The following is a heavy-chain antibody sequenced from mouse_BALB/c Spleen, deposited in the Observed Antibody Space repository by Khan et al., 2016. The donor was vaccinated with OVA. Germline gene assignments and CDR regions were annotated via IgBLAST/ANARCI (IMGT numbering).Heavy chain of an antibody. CDR2: INPNNVYT. CDR1: GYTFTTYT. Sequence: QIQLVQSGAELARPGASVKMSCKASGYTFTTYTIHWIKQRPGQGLEWIGFINPNNVYTNYNQKFKDKATLTADKSSTTAYMQLGSLTSDDSAVEDCTRDGAYNRNDGGFAYWGQGTLVTVSA. J-gene: IGHJ3*01. V-gene: IGHV1-4*01. CDR3: TRDGAYNRNDGGFAY. D-gene: IGHD2-14*01.